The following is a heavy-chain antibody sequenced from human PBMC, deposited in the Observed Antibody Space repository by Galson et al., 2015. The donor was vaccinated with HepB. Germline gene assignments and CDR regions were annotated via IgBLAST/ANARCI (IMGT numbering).Heavy chain of an antibody. V-gene: IGHV1-46*03. CDR2: INPSGGST. CDR1: GYTFTSYY. Sequence: SVKVSCKASGYTFTSYYMHWVRQAPGQGLEWMGIINPSGGSTSYAQKFQGRVTMTRDTSTSTVYMELSSLRSEDTAVYYCAREATMIVVVTGFDYWGQGTLVTVSS. D-gene: IGHD3-22*01. J-gene: IGHJ4*02. CDR3: AREATMIVVVTGFDY.